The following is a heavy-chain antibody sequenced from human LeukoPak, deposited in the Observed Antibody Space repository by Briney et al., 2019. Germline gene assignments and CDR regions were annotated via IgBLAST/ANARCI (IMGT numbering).Heavy chain of an antibody. J-gene: IGHJ4*02. CDR1: GFTFGSYG. CDR3: ARGFDNYYALPGGY. CDR2: IKQDRSEK. Sequence: PGGSLRLSCATSGFTFGSYGMSWVRQAPGKGLEWMANIKQDRSEKYYVDSVKGRFTISRDNAKKSLYLQMNSLRAEDTAVYYCARGFDNYYALPGGYWGQGTLVTVSS. V-gene: IGHV3-7*01. D-gene: IGHD3-10*01.